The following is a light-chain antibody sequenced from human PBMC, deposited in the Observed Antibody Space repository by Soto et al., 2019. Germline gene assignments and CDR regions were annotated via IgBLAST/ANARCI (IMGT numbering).Light chain of an antibody. Sequence: EILLTQSPDTLSSSPGERATLSCRASQSVTTYLAWYQQKPGQAPRLLIYDASNRATGIPARFSGSGSGTDFTLTISSLEPEDVAIYYCQQRSNWPWTFGQGTKVEIK. CDR1: QSVTTY. CDR3: QQRSNWPWT. CDR2: DAS. J-gene: IGKJ1*01. V-gene: IGKV3-11*01.